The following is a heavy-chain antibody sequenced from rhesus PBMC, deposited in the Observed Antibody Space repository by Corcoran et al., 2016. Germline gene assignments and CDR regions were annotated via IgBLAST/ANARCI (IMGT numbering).Heavy chain of an antibody. V-gene: IGHV4S7*01. CDR1: GGSISSGYG. CDR3: ARRGSSSFDY. J-gene: IGHJ4*01. D-gene: IGHD4-29*01. Sequence: QVQLQESGPGLVKPSETLSLTCAVSGGSISSGYGWGWIRQPPGKGLGWIVTTYSSTANTYHAPSLKRRVTISRDTSNNQFSLQLTSATAADTAVYYCARRGSSSFDYWGQGVLVTVSS. CDR2: TYSSTANT.